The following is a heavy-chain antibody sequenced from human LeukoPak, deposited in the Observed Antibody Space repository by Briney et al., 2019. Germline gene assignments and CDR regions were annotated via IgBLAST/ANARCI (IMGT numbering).Heavy chain of an antibody. CDR1: GFTFNNYA. D-gene: IGHD4-17*01. CDR3: AKGNYGDSTYYFDY. J-gene: IGHJ4*02. CDR2: ISGSGGST. Sequence: GGSLRLSCATSGFTFNNYAMSWVRQAPGKGLEWVSAISGSGGSTYYADSVKGRFTISRDNSKNTLYLQMNSLRAEDTAVYYCAKGNYGDSTYYFDYWGQGTLVTVSS. V-gene: IGHV3-23*01.